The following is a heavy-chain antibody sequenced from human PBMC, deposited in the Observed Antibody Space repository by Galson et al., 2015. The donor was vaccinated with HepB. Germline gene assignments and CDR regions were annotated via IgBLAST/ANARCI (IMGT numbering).Heavy chain of an antibody. CDR1: GFTFSSYD. CDR3: ARGLRGVGITGTKGAFDI. J-gene: IGHJ3*02. Sequence: SLRLSCAVSGFTFSSYDMHWVRQATGKGLEWVSAIGTAGDTYYPGSVKGRFTISRENAKNSLYLQMNSLRAGDTAVYYCARGLRGVGITGTKGAFDIWGQGTMVTVSS. V-gene: IGHV3-13*01. D-gene: IGHD1-7*01. CDR2: IGTAGDT.